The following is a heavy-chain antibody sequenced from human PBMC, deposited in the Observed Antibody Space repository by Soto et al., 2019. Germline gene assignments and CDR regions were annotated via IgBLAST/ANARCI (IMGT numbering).Heavy chain of an antibody. J-gene: IGHJ4*02. CDR3: EVTSGY. CDR1: GYTFTDYD. Sequence: ASVKVSCKTSGYTFTDYDINWVRQATGQGLEWMGWGSPDFGNAGYAQQFQGRVTMTTNTSTSTAYMELTSLTSDDTAVYYCEVTSGYWGQGTMVTVSS. V-gene: IGHV1-8*01. D-gene: IGHD2-21*02. CDR2: GSPDFGNA.